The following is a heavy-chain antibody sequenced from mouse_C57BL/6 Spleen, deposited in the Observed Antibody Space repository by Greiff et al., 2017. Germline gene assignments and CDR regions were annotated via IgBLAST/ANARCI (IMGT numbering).Heavy chain of an antibody. V-gene: IGHV5-17*01. CDR3: ARAYGLYYAMDY. CDR1: GFTFSDYG. D-gene: IGHD1-1*01. CDR2: ISSGSSTI. Sequence: EVKLVASGGGLVKPGGSLKLSCAASGFTFSDYGMHWVRQAPEKGLEWVAYISSGSSTIYYADTVKGRFTISRDNAKNTLFLQMTSLRSEDTAMYYCARAYGLYYAMDYWGQGTSVTVSS. J-gene: IGHJ4*01.